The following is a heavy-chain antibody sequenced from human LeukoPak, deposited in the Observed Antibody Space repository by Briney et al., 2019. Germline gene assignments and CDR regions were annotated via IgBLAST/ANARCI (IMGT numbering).Heavy chain of an antibody. D-gene: IGHD3-10*01. Sequence: ASVKVSCKASGYTFTSYDINWVRQATGQGLEWMGWMNPNSGNTGYAQKFQGRVTMTRNTSISTAYMELSSLRSEDTAVYYCARDATLLWLGETLGGNFDYWGQGTLVTVSS. CDR3: ARDATLLWLGETLGGNFDY. J-gene: IGHJ4*02. CDR1: GYTFTSYD. CDR2: MNPNSGNT. V-gene: IGHV1-8*01.